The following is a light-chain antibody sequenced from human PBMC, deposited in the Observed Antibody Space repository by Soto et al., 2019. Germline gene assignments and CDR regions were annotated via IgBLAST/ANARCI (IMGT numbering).Light chain of an antibody. CDR2: QAS. V-gene: IGKV1-5*03. J-gene: IGKJ2*01. CDR1: QSVTTW. Sequence: DIQMTQSPSTLSSSVGDRATITCRASQSVTTWLAWYQQKPGKAPKVLIYQASNLQSGVPSRFRGSGSGTEFTLTINSLQPDDFATYYCQQYNTFSPYTFGQGTRLEIK. CDR3: QQYNTFSPYT.